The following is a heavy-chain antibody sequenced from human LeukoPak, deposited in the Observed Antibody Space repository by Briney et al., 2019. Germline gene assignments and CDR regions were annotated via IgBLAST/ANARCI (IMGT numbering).Heavy chain of an antibody. CDR3: AREGIVVVTAYRFIDPHDAFDI. Sequence: SETLSLTCTVSGGSISSYYWSWIRQPAGKGLEWIGRIYTSGSTNYNPSLKSRVTMSVDTSKNQFSLKLSSVTAADTAVYYCAREGIVVVTAYRFIDPHDAFDIWGQGTMVTVSS. J-gene: IGHJ3*02. V-gene: IGHV4-4*07. CDR1: GGSISSYY. CDR2: IYTSGST. D-gene: IGHD2-21*02.